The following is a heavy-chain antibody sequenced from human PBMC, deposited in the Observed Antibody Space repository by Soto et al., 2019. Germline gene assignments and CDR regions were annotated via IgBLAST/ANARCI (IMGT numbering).Heavy chain of an antibody. CDR1: GGTFSSYT. Sequence: ASVKVSCKASGGTFSSYTISWVRQAPGQGLEWMGRIIPILGIANYAQKFQGRVTITADKSTSTAYMELSSLRSEDTAVYYCARDLRYSYGPNYYYYYMDVWGKGTTVTVSS. J-gene: IGHJ6*03. D-gene: IGHD5-18*01. CDR3: ARDLRYSYGPNYYYYYMDV. CDR2: IIPILGIA. V-gene: IGHV1-69*04.